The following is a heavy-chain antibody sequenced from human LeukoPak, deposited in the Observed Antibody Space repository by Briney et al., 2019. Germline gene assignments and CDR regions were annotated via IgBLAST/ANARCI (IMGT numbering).Heavy chain of an antibody. V-gene: IGHV3-7*03. J-gene: IGHJ2*01. D-gene: IGHD2-2*01. Sequence: GGSLRLSCAASGFTFSNFWMAWVRQVPGKGPEWVADIKLDGSATYYLDSVRGRFTISRDNAKNSLYLQMNSLRAGDTAFYYCARVPKGSHVVVPASLEASWYFDLWGRGTLVTVSS. CDR3: ARVPKGSHVVVPASLEASWYFDL. CDR2: IKLDGSAT. CDR1: GFTFSNFW.